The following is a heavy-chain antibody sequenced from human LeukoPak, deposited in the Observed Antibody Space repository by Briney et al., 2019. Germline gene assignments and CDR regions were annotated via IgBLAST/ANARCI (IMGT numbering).Heavy chain of an antibody. V-gene: IGHV4-59*01. D-gene: IGHD3-22*01. Sequence: SETLSLTYAVCVGSFSGYYWSWIRQPPGKGLEWIGYIYHTGSTKHNPSLKSRVTISVDTSKNQFSLKLTSVTAADTAVYYCASLADWYYYDDSGYPLGAFDIWGQGTMVTVSS. J-gene: IGHJ3*02. CDR1: VGSFSGYY. CDR2: IYHTGST. CDR3: ASLADWYYYDDSGYPLGAFDI.